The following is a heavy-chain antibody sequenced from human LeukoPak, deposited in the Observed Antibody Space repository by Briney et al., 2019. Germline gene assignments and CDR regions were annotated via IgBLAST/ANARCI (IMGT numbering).Heavy chain of an antibody. D-gene: IGHD2-2*01. CDR1: GYTFSGYY. Sequence: ASVKVSCKASGYTFSGYYIHWVRQAPGQGLEWMGWIKPNSGGTNYVQKFQGRVTMTRDTSISTAYMELSRLRSDDTAVYYCARGDIVVVPIRYYYMDVWGKGTTVTISS. CDR2: IKPNSGGT. J-gene: IGHJ6*03. CDR3: ARGDIVVVPIRYYYMDV. V-gene: IGHV1-2*02.